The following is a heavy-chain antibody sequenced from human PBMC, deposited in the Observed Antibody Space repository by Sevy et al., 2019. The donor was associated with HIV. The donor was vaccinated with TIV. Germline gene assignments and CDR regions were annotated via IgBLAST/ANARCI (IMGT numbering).Heavy chain of an antibody. CDR1: GFSFSKAW. V-gene: IGHV3-15*01. D-gene: IGHD6-19*01. Sequence: GGSLRLSCAASGFSFSKAWTSWVRQAPGKGLEWVGRIKSKSDGGATDYTAPVKGRFTISRDDSEGTVFLQMTSLKVEVTAVYYCTTDLSSGSFKVYWGQGTLVTVSS. CDR2: IKSKSDGGAT. CDR3: TTDLSSGSFKVY. J-gene: IGHJ4*02.